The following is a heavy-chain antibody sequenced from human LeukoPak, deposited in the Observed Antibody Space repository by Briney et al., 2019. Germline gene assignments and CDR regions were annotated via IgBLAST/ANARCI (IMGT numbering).Heavy chain of an antibody. V-gene: IGHV3-23*01. CDR3: ARDGLLSRAFDI. CDR2: ISGSGGNT. Sequence: GGSLRLSCAASGFTLSTYAMSWVRQAPGKGLERVSGISGSGGNTYYADSVKGRFTISRDNSKNTLYLQMNSLRAEDTAVYYCARDGLLSRAFDIWGQGTMVTVSS. D-gene: IGHD5/OR15-5a*01. J-gene: IGHJ3*02. CDR1: GFTLSTYA.